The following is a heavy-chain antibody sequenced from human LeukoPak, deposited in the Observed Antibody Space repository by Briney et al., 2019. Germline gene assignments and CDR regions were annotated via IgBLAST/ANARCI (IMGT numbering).Heavy chain of an antibody. CDR3: ASSPRGVADDY. V-gene: IGHV1-18*01. CDR2: ISAYNGNT. D-gene: IGHD3-10*01. J-gene: IGHJ4*02. CDR1: DYTFTSSG. Sequence: ASVKVSCKASDYTFTSSGISWVRQGHGQGIEWMGWISAYNGNTNYAQKFQGRVTMTTDTSTKTAYMELRSLTSDDTAVYFCASSPRGVADDYWGQGTLVTVSS.